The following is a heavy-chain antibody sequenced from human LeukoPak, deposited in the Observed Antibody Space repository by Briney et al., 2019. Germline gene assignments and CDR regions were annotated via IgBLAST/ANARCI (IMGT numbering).Heavy chain of an antibody. CDR2: IYYSGST. CDR1: GGSISSGGYY. D-gene: IGHD4-17*01. V-gene: IGHV4-31*03. CDR3: ARVDYGDYVLGFDY. J-gene: IGHJ4*02. Sequence: HPSQTLSLTCTVSGGSISSGGYYWSWIRQHPGKGLEWIGYIYYSGSTYYNPSLKGRVTISVDTSKNQFSLKLSSVTAADTAVYYCARVDYGDYVLGFDYWGQGTLVTVSS.